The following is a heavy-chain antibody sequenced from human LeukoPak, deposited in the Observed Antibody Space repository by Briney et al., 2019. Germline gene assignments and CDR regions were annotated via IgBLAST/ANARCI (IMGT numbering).Heavy chain of an antibody. CDR3: ARDYRDFWSGYPLNYYYMDV. CDR2: IYYSGST. D-gene: IGHD3-3*01. J-gene: IGHJ6*03. V-gene: IGHV4-59*12. CDR1: GGSINTYY. Sequence: SETLSLTCSVSGGSINTYYWGWIRQPPGKGLEWIGYIYYSGSTNYNPSLKSRVTMSVDTSKNQFSLKLSSVTAADTAVYYCARDYRDFWSGYPLNYYYMDVWGKGTTVTVSS.